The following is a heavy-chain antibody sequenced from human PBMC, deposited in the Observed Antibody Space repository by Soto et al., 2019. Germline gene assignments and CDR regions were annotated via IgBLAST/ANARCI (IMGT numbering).Heavy chain of an antibody. V-gene: IGHV1-2*04. CDR2: INPNSGGT. J-gene: IGHJ5*02. D-gene: IGHD1-20*01. CDR3: ARDLGYNWNDTHYNWFDP. CDR1: GYTFTGYY. Sequence: GASVKVSCKASGYTFTGYYMHWVRQAPGQGLEWMGWINPNSGGTNYAQKFQGWVTMTRDTSISTAYMELSRLRSDDTAVYYCARDLGYNWNDTHYNWFDPWGQGTLVTVSS.